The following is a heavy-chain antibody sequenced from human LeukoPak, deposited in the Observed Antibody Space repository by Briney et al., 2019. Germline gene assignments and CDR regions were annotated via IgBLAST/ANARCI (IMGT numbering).Heavy chain of an antibody. Sequence: VGSLRLSCAASGFTVSSNYMSWVRQAPGKGLEWVSVIYSGGSTYYADSVKGRFTISRDNSKNTLYLQMNSLRAEDTAVYYCAREANPYYYYDSSGYPKHAFDIWGQGTMVTVSS. V-gene: IGHV3-53*01. CDR1: GFTVSSNY. CDR3: AREANPYYYYDSSGYPKHAFDI. CDR2: IYSGGST. D-gene: IGHD3-22*01. J-gene: IGHJ3*02.